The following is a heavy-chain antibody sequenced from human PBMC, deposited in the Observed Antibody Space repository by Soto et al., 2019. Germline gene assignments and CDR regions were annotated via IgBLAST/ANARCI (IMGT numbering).Heavy chain of an antibody. V-gene: IGHV3-23*01. CDR2: ITDNGGDT. CDR1: GISSGSRA. J-gene: IGHJ4*02. D-gene: IGHD3-10*01. CDR3: ARGSPDSYPGSRIFDF. Sequence: GGSLRLSCVASGISSGSRAMSWVRQAPGEGLEWVSSITDNGGDTKSADSVRGQFTISRDNSKNTLYLQMSSLRAEDSAVYYCARGSPDSYPGSRIFDFWGRGTLVTVSS.